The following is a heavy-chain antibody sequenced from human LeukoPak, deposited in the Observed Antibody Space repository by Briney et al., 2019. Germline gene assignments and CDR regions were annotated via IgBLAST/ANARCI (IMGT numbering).Heavy chain of an antibody. CDR2: IKSKTDGGTT. CDR3: TTERYDILTGYYREGFDY. CDR1: GFTFGDYV. D-gene: IGHD3-9*01. J-gene: IGHJ4*02. V-gene: IGHV3-15*01. Sequence: GGSLRLSCTASGFTFGDYVMSWVRQAPGKGLEWVGRIKSKTDGGTTDYAAPVKGRFTISRDDSKNTLYLQMNSLKTEDTAVYYCTTERYDILTGYYREGFDYWGQGTLVTVSS.